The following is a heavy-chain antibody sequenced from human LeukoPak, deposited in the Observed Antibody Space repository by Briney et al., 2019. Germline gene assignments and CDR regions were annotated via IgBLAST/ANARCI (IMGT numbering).Heavy chain of an antibody. CDR2: ISAYNGNT. CDR3: ARTYYDFWSGYDPGILDY. CDR1: GYTFTSYG. J-gene: IGHJ4*02. D-gene: IGHD3-3*01. Sequence: VASVKVSCKASGYTFTSYGISWVRQAPGQGLEWMGWISAYNGNTSYAQKLQGRVTMTTDTSTSTAYMELRSLRSDDTAVYYCARTYYDFWSGYDPGILDYWGQGTLVTVSS. V-gene: IGHV1-18*01.